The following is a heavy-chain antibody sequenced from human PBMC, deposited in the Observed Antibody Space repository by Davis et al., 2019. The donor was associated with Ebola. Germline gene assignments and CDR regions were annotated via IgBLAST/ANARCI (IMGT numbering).Heavy chain of an antibody. Sequence: ASVKVSCKASGGTFSSYTISWVRQAPGQGLEWMGRINPNSGGTNYAQKFQGRVTMTRDTSISTAYMELSRLRSDDTAVYYCARVGTVTTHLLHYYYGMDVWGKGTTVTVSS. D-gene: IGHD4-17*01. CDR2: INPNSGGT. CDR1: GGTFSSYT. J-gene: IGHJ6*04. V-gene: IGHV1-2*06. CDR3: ARVGTVTTHLLHYYYGMDV.